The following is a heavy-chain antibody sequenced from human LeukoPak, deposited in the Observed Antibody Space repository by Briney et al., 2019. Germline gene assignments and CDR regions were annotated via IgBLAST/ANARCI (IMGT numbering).Heavy chain of an antibody. CDR1: GGSISSSSYY. CDR3: ARQWSSWYINWFDP. J-gene: IGHJ5*02. Sequence: SETLSLTCTVSGGSISSSSYYWGWIRQPPGKGLEWIGSIYYSGSTYYNPSLKSRVTISVDTSKNQFSLKLSSVTAADPAVYYCARQWSSWYINWFDPWGQGTLVTVSS. D-gene: IGHD6-13*01. CDR2: IYYSGST. V-gene: IGHV4-39*01.